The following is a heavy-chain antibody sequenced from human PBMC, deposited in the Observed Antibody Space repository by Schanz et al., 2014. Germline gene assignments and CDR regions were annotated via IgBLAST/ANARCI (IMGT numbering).Heavy chain of an antibody. V-gene: IGHV3-11*04. J-gene: IGHJ4*02. CDR3: ARLDPYCRSGSCSRAFDF. CDR2: ISSSSSTR. D-gene: IGHD2-15*01. CDR1: GFTFSAYS. Sequence: VQLVESGGGLVKPGGSLRLSCAASGFTFSAYSMSWIRQAPGKGLEWVSYISSSSSTRYYADSVKGRFTISRDNSKNTLYLQMSRLTAEDTAVYFCARLDPYCRSGSCSRAFDFWGQGTLXTVSS.